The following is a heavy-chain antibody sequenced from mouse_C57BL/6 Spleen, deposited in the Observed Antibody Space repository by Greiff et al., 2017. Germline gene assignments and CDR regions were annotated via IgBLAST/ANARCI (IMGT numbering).Heavy chain of an antibody. CDR3: ARGDSDYAMDY. D-gene: IGHD2-12*01. V-gene: IGHV1-18*01. CDR2: INPNNGGT. CDR1: GYTFTDYN. J-gene: IGHJ4*01. Sequence: VQLQQSGPELVKPGASVKIPCKASGYTFTDYNMDWVKQSHGKSLEWIGAINPNNGGTIYNQKFKGKATLTVDKSSSTAYMELRSLTSEDTAVYCCARGDSDYAMDYWGQGTSVTVSS.